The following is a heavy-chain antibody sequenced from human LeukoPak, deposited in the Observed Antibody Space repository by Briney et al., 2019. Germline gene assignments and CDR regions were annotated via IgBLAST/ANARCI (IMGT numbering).Heavy chain of an antibody. CDR1: GASITSSGYY. CDR3: ARGHSPVWWLRVSWFDP. CDR2: IYHSGST. V-gene: IGHV4-39*07. J-gene: IGHJ5*02. D-gene: IGHD5-12*01. Sequence: PSETLSLTCTVYGASITSSGYYWGWIRQPPGKGLEWIGTIYHSGSTNYNPSLKSRVTISVDTSKNQFSLKLSSVTAADTAVYYCARGHSPVWWLRVSWFDPWGQGTLVTVSS.